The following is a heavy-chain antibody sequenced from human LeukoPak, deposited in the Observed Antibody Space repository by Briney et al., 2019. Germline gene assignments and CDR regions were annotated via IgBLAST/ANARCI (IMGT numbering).Heavy chain of an antibody. CDR3: ARDPGWGSGTLEYYYYAMDV. Sequence: GGSLRLSCAASGFTFSNAWMSWVRQAPGKGLEWVAVISYDGSNQYYADSVKGRFTISRDNSKNTLYLQMNSLRAEDTAVYYCARDPGWGSGTLEYYYYAMDVWGQGTTVTVSS. V-gene: IGHV3-30-3*01. CDR2: ISYDGSNQ. D-gene: IGHD3-10*01. J-gene: IGHJ6*02. CDR1: GFTFSNAW.